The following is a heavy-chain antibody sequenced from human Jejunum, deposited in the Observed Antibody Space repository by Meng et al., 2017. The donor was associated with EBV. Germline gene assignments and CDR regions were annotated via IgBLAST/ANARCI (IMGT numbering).Heavy chain of an antibody. Sequence: QVQLQGSGPGLVKPSRTLSLTGAVSGGSISTDNWWSWVRQPPGKGLEYIGEIHHSGSTKYNPSLKSRVTISVDKSNNHFSLKLSSVTAADTAVYYCARDRGVEDYWGQGTLVTVSS. CDR3: ARDRGVEDY. CDR1: GGSISTDNW. J-gene: IGHJ4*02. CDR2: IHHSGST. D-gene: IGHD5-24*01. V-gene: IGHV4-4*02.